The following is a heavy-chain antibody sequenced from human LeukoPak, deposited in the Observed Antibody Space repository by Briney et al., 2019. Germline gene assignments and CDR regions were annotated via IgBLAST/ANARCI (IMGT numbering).Heavy chain of an antibody. J-gene: IGHJ6*03. V-gene: IGHV7-4-1*02. CDR2: INTNTGNP. Sequence: ASVKVSCKASGYTFTSYAMNWVRQAPGQGLEWMGWINTNTGNPTYAQGFTGRFVFSLDTSVSTAYLQISSLKAEDTAVYYCARMGRGYCTNGVCYFYYYYYMDVWGKGTTVTVSS. D-gene: IGHD2-8*01. CDR3: ARMGRGYCTNGVCYFYYYYYMDV. CDR1: GYTFTSYA.